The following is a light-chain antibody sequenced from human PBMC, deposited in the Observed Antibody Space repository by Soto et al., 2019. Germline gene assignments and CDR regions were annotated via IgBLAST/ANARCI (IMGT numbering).Light chain of an antibody. CDR1: QSSSGW. CDR2: DAS. CDR3: QLYNSYT. V-gene: IGKV1-5*01. Sequence: DIQMTQSPSTLSASVGDRVTITCRASQSSSGWLAWYQQKPGEAPKLLIYDASSLESGVPPRFSGSGSGTEFTLTISSLQPDDFATYYCQLYNSYTFGQGTKLEIK. J-gene: IGKJ2*01.